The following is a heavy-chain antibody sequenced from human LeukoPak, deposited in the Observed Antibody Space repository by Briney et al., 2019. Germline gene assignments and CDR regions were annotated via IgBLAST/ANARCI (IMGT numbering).Heavy chain of an antibody. CDR3: ARDSTWFGNKNYGMDV. J-gene: IGHJ6*02. CDR1: GFTFSSYS. D-gene: IGHD3-10*01. V-gene: IGHV3-48*04. CDR2: ISSSSSTI. Sequence: GGSLRPSCAASGFTFSSYSMNWVRQAPGKGLEWVSYISSSSSTIYYADSVKGRFTISRDNAKNSVSLQMNSLRVEDTALFYCARDSTWFGNKNYGMDVWGQGTTVTVSS.